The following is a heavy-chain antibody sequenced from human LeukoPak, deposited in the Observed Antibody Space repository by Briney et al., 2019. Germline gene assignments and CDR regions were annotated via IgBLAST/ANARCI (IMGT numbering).Heavy chain of an antibody. CDR3: ARDFPTPPYYYYYYMGV. J-gene: IGHJ6*03. D-gene: IGHD3-3*01. Sequence: SETLSLTCAVYGGSFSGYYWSWIRQPPGKGLEWIGEINHSGSTNYNPSLKSRVTISVDTSKNQFSLKLSSVTAADTAVYYCARDFPTPPYYYYYYMGVWGKGTTVTVSS. CDR1: GGSFSGYY. V-gene: IGHV4-34*01. CDR2: INHSGST.